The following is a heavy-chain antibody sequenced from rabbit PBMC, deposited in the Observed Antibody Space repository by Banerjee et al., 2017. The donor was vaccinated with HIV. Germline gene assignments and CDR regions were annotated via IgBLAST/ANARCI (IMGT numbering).Heavy chain of an antibody. CDR1: GFSFSNSYY. J-gene: IGHJ4*01. D-gene: IGHD2-1*01. CDR3: ARDSYDDYGDLNL. Sequence: QEQLEESGGDLVKPEGSLTLTCTASGFSFSNSYYMCWVRQAPGKGLEWIGCIYGGSTGSTYYASWAKGRFTISKTSSTTVTLQMTSLTAADTATYFCARDSYDDYGDLNLWGPGTLVTVS. CDR2: IYGGSTGST. V-gene: IGHV1S45*01.